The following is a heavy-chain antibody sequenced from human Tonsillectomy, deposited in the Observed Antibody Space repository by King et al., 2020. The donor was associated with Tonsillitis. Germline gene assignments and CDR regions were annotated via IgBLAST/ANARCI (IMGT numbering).Heavy chain of an antibody. V-gene: IGHV3-13*01. CDR1: GFTFSSYD. CDR2: IGTAGDT. J-gene: IGHJ3*02. CDR3: AREALWFGKLGGAFDI. D-gene: IGHD3-10*01. Sequence: VQLVEFGGGLVQPGGSLRLSCAASGFTFSSYDMHWVRQATGKGLEWVSAIGTAGDTYYPGSVKGRFTISRENAKNSLYLQMNSLRAGDTAVYYCAREALWFGKLGGAFDIWGQGKMVTVSS.